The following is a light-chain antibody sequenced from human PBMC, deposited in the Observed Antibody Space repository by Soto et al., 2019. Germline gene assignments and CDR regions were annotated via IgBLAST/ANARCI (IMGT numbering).Light chain of an antibody. CDR1: QDIRNY. Sequence: DIQMTQSPSSLSASVGDRVTVTCRASQDIRNYLAWYQQKPGEVPKLLISDASTLRSGVPSRFSGSGSGTDFTLTISSLQPEDVATYYCQKYNGVPLTFGGGTKVEIK. J-gene: IGKJ4*01. CDR2: DAS. CDR3: QKYNGVPLT. V-gene: IGKV1-27*01.